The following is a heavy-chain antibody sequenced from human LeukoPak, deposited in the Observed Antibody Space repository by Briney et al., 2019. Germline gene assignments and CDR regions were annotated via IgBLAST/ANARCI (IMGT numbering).Heavy chain of an antibody. CDR1: GGSISSSSYY. J-gene: IGHJ4*02. CDR3: ASFGGYLDY. D-gene: IGHD3-10*01. Sequence: PSETLSLTCTVSGGSISSSSYYWGWIRQPPGKGLEWIGSTYYSGSTYYNPSLKSRVTISVDTSKNQFSLKLSSVTAADTAVYYCASFGGYLDYWGQGTLVTVSS. CDR2: TYYSGST. V-gene: IGHV4-39*01.